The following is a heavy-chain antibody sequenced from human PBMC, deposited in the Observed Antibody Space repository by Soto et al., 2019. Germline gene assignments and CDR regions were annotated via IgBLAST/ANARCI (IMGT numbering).Heavy chain of an antibody. J-gene: IGHJ3*02. V-gene: IGHV5-10-1*01. CDR3: ARQSVTNDAFDI. Sequence: GESLKISCKGPGYSFTSYWSSSVRQMPGKGLEWMGRIDPSDSYTNYSPSFQGHVTISADKSISTAYLQWSSLKASDTAMYYCARQSVTNDAFDIWGQGTMVTVSS. CDR2: IDPSDSYT. CDR1: GYSFTSYW.